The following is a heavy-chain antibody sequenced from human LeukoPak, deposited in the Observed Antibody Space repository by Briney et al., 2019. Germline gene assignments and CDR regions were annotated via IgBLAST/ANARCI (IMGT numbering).Heavy chain of an antibody. D-gene: IGHD2-15*01. CDR1: GYTFTSYD. V-gene: IGHV1-8*01. Sequence: GASVKVSXKASGYTFTSYDINWVRQATGQGLEWMGWMNPNSGNTGYAQKFQGRVTMTRNTSISTAYMELSSLRSEDTAVYYCARGGYCSGGSCLRSRNAFDIWGQGTMVTVSS. J-gene: IGHJ3*02. CDR3: ARGGYCSGGSCLRSRNAFDI. CDR2: MNPNSGNT.